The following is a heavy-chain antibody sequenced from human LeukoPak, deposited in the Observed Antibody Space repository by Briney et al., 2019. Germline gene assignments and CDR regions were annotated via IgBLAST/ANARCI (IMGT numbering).Heavy chain of an antibody. CDR1: GYSISSGYY. J-gene: IGHJ4*02. Sequence: PSETLSLTCTVSGYSISSGYYWGWIRQPPGKGLEWIGSIYHSGSTYYNPSLKSRVTISVDTSKNQFSLKLSSVTAADTAVYYCARYNWPLFDFWGQGTLVTVSS. CDR2: IYHSGST. D-gene: IGHD1-1*01. V-gene: IGHV4-38-2*02. CDR3: ARYNWPLFDF.